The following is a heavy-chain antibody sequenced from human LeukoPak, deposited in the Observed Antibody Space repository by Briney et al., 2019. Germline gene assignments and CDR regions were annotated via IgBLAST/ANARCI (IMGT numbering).Heavy chain of an antibody. V-gene: IGHV4-4*02. D-gene: IGHD6-13*01. Sequence: SETLSLTCAVSGGSISSNNWWTWVRQPPGKGLEWIGEIDHSGSTNYNPSLKSRVIISADKFKNQFSLKLNSVTAADTAVYYCARVPAAAGYYYYGLDIWGHGTTVTVSS. CDR3: ARVPAAAGYYYYGLDI. J-gene: IGHJ6*02. CDR2: IDHSGST. CDR1: GGSISSNNW.